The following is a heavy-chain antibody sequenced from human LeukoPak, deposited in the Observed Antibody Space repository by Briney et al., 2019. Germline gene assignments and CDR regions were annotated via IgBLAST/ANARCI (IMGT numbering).Heavy chain of an antibody. V-gene: IGHV3-7*03. CDR2: IKQDGSEK. CDR1: GFNFSSYW. CDR3: ARDSDGGSHIVDY. D-gene: IGHD2-15*01. Sequence: GGSLRLSCAASGFNFSSYWMSWVRQAPGKGLEWVANIKQDGSEKYYVDSVKGRFTISRDNAKNSLYLQMNSLRAEDTAVYYCARDSDGGSHIVDYWGQGTLVTVSS. J-gene: IGHJ4*02.